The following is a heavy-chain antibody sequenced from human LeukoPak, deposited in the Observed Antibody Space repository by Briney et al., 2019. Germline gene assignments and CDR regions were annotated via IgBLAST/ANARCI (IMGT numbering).Heavy chain of an antibody. Sequence: PGGSLRLSCAASELTFTNYAMSWVRQAPGNGLEWVSAVSGSGDSTWYADSVKGRFTISRDKSKNTLYLQMKSLRAEDTAVYYCAKRRFRWFDPWGQGTLVTVSS. CDR2: VSGSGDST. D-gene: IGHD3-16*01. V-gene: IGHV3-23*01. CDR3: AKRRFRWFDP. J-gene: IGHJ5*02. CDR1: ELTFTNYA.